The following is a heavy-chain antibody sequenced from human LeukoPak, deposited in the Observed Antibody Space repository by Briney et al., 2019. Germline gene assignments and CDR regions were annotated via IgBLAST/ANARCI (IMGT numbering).Heavy chain of an antibody. CDR1: GFTFSTYW. Sequence: GGSLRLSCAASGFTFSTYWMSWVRQAPGKGLEWVANIKKDGSEKNFVDSVKGRFTISRDNAKNSLYLQMNSLRAKDTAVYFCARLSGSGWFLFDYWGQGTLVTVSS. CDR3: ARLSGSGWFLFDY. D-gene: IGHD6-19*01. CDR2: IKKDGSEK. J-gene: IGHJ4*02. V-gene: IGHV3-7*05.